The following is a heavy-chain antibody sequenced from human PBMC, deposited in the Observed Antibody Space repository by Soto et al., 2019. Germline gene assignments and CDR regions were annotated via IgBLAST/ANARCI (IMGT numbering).Heavy chain of an antibody. CDR3: ARLLFSSRYYYYGTDV. CDR2: MYPGDSDT. J-gene: IGHJ6*02. V-gene: IGHV5-51*01. D-gene: IGHD6-19*01. CDR1: GYSSTNYW. Sequence: PGESLKISCKASGYSSTNYWIGWVRQMPGKGLEWMGMMYPGDSDTKYSPPFQGQVTISSDKSISTAYLQWGSLKASDTAIYCCARLLFSSRYYYYGTDVWGQGTTVTVSS.